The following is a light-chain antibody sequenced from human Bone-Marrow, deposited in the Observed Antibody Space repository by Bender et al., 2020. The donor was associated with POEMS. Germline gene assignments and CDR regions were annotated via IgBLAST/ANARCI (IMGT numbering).Light chain of an antibody. J-gene: IGLJ3*02. CDR1: SSDVGGYGY. V-gene: IGLV2-11*01. CDR2: DVS. Sequence: QSALTQPRSVSGSPGQSVTISCTGTSSDVGGYGYVSWYQQHPGKAPKVMIYDVSRQPSGVPDRFSGSKSGNTASLTISGLQAEDEADYYCAVWDDSLNGWVFGGGTKLTVL. CDR3: AVWDDSLNGWV.